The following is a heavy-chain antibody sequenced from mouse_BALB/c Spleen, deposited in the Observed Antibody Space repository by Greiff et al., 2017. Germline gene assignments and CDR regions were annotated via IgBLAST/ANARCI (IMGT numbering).Heavy chain of an antibody. CDR1: GFTFSSFG. D-gene: IGHD1-1*01. CDR3: ARLGDYYGSSPFDY. Sequence: VQLKESGGGLVQPGGSRKLSCAASGFTFSSFGMHWVRQAPEKGLEWVAYISSGSSTIYYADTVKGRFTISRDNPKNTLFLQMTSLRSEDTAMYYCARLGDYYGSSPFDYWGQGTTLTVSS. V-gene: IGHV5-17*02. J-gene: IGHJ2*01. CDR2: ISSGSSTI.